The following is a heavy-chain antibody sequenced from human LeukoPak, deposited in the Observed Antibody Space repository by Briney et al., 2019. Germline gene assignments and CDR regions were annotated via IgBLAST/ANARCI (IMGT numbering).Heavy chain of an antibody. CDR3: ARVHPGDSSGYPHLEYFQH. Sequence: PGGSLRLSCAPSGFTFSSYGMHWVRQAPGKGLEWVAFIRYDGSNTYYADSVKGRFTISRDNSKNTVYLQMNSLRAEDTAVYYCARVHPGDSSGYPHLEYFQHWGQGTLVTVSS. J-gene: IGHJ1*01. V-gene: IGHV3-30*02. CDR2: IRYDGSNT. CDR1: GFTFSSYG. D-gene: IGHD3-22*01.